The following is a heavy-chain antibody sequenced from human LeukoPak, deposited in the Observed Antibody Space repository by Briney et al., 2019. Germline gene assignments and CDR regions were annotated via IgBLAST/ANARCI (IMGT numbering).Heavy chain of an antibody. V-gene: IGHV1-3*01. J-gene: IGHJ4*02. CDR1: GYTFSDYP. D-gene: IGHD3-10*01. CDR2: ISAGNI. CDR3: ARDPITMVRGVILPLNYFDY. Sequence: GASVKVSCKASGYTFSDYPIHWLRQAPGQRFEWMGWISAGNIKYSQKFQGRVTITRDTSASTAYMELSSLRSEDTAVYYCARDPITMVRGVILPLNYFDYWGQGTLVTVSS.